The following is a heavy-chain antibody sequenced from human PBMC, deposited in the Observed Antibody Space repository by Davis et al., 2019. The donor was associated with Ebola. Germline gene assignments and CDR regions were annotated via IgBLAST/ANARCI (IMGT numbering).Heavy chain of an antibody. V-gene: IGHV3-23*01. CDR2: LGTSADT. D-gene: IGHD5-18*01. CDR1: GFVFRNYV. J-gene: IGHJ4*02. CDR3: ARDRGYNYGLPDY. Sequence: GESLKISCAASGFVFRNYVMSWVRQAPGKGLEWVSTLGTSADTYYADSVKGRFTISRDNSKNTLYLQMNSLRAEDTAVYYCARDRGYNYGLPDYWGQGTLVTVSS.